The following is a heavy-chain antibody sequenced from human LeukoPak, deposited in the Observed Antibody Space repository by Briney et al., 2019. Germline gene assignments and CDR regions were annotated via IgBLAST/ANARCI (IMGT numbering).Heavy chain of an antibody. CDR2: IYYSGST. J-gene: IGHJ6*02. V-gene: IGHV4-39*01. D-gene: IGHD2-2*02. Sequence: PSETLSLTCTVSGGSISSSSYYWGWIRQPPGKGLEWIGSIYYSGSTYYNPSLKSRVTISVDTSKNQFSLKLSSVTAADTAVYYGARQGEYCSSTSCYIYYYYYGMDVWGQGTTVTVSS. CDR1: GGSISSSSYY. CDR3: ARQGEYCSSTSCYIYYYYYGMDV.